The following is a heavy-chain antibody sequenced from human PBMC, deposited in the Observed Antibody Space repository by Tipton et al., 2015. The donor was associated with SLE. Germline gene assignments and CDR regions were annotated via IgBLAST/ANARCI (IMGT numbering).Heavy chain of an antibody. J-gene: IGHJ5*02. D-gene: IGHD5-12*01. CDR1: GGSISSGGYY. Sequence: TLSLTRTVSGGSISSGGYYWSWIRQHPGKGLEWIGYIYYSGSTYYNPSLKSRVTISVDTSKNQFSLKLSSVTAADTAVYYCARVPGATALFDPWGQGTLVTVSS. CDR3: ARVPGATALFDP. CDR2: IYYSGST. V-gene: IGHV4-31*03.